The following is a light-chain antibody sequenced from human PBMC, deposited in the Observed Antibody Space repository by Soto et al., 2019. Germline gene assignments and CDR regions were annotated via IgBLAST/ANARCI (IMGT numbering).Light chain of an antibody. Sequence: DIQMTQSPTSLSASVGDRVTITCRASQGIRNFVAWYQQKPGKAPKLLIYAASTLQSGVPSRFSGSGSGTAFNLTINSLQPEDVATYSCQKYSSVPVFGPGTKVEIK. CDR3: QKYSSVPV. V-gene: IGKV1-27*01. CDR1: QGIRNF. CDR2: AAS. J-gene: IGKJ3*01.